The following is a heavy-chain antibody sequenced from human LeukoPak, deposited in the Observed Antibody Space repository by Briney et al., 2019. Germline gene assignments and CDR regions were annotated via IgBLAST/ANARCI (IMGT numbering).Heavy chain of an antibody. CDR3: ARFPDSAPRSKSSSSSISDY. CDR2: MNPNSGNT. Sequence: GASVKVSCXASGYTFTSYDINWVRQATGQGLEWMGWMNPNSGNTGYAQKFQGRVTMTRNTSISTTYMELSSLRSEDTAVYSCARFPDSAPRSKSSSSSISDYWGQGTLVTVSS. CDR1: GYTFTSYD. J-gene: IGHJ4*02. D-gene: IGHD6-6*01. V-gene: IGHV1-8*01.